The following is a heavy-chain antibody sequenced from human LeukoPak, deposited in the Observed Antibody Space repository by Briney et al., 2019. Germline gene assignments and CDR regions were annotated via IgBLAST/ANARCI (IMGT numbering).Heavy chain of an antibody. Sequence: SETLSLTCAVYGGSFSGYYWSWIRQPPGKGLEWIGGINHSGSTNYNPSLKSRVTISVDTSKNQFSLKLSSVTAADTAVYYCARTTEGGYSYGYFYYYYMDVWGKGTTVTISS. V-gene: IGHV4-34*01. J-gene: IGHJ6*03. CDR1: GGSFSGYY. D-gene: IGHD5-18*01. CDR2: INHSGST. CDR3: ARTTEGGYSYGYFYYYYMDV.